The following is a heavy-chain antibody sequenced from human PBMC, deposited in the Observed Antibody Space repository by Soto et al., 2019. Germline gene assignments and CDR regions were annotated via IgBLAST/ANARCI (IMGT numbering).Heavy chain of an antibody. Sequence: SETLSLTGTVSGDSIGSYHCSWVRQPPWKGLEWIGFMFSRGSANYNPSLKSRVTISVDTSKSQFSLKLTSVTAADTAIYYCARHHPRLVAAVEMPFDSWGKGILVTFSS. J-gene: IGHJ4*02. CDR1: GDSIGSYH. V-gene: IGHV4-59*01. D-gene: IGHD6-25*01. CDR3: ARHHPRLVAAVEMPFDS. CDR2: MFSRGSA.